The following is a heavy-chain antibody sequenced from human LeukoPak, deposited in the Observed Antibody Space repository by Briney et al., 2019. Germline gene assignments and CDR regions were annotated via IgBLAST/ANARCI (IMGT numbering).Heavy chain of an antibody. J-gene: IGHJ4*02. CDR1: GFTFSSYG. Sequence: PGGSLRLSCAASGFTFSSYGIHWVRQAPGKGLEWVAVIWYDGSNKYYADSVKGRFTISRDNSKNTLYLQMNSLRAEDTAVYYCARVMNSGYADYWGQGTLVTVSS. CDR2: IWYDGSNK. CDR3: ARVMNSGYADY. D-gene: IGHD5-12*01. V-gene: IGHV3-33*08.